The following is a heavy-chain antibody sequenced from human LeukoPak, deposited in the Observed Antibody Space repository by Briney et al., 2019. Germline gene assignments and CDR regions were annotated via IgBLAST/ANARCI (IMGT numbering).Heavy chain of an antibody. J-gene: IGHJ4*02. CDR3: ARRYYGVGSYYDC. D-gene: IGHD3-10*01. CDR1: GGSISSYY. Sequence: SGTLSLTCAVSGGSISSYYWSWIRQPPGKGLEWIGYIYYSGSTNYNPSLKSRVTISVDTSKNQFSLKLSSVTAADTAVYYCARRYYGVGSYYDCWGQGTLVTVSS. V-gene: IGHV4-59*08. CDR2: IYYSGST.